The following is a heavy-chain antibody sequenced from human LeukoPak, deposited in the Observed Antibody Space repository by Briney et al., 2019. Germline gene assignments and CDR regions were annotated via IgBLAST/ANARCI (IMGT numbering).Heavy chain of an antibody. Sequence: SETLSLTCTVSGGSISSSSYYWGWIRQPPGKGLEWIGSIYYSGSTYYNPSLKSRVTISVDTSKNQFSLKLSSVTAADTAVYYCARDRSGCSSTSCPGFVDYWGQGTLVTVSS. CDR3: ARDRSGCSSTSCPGFVDY. D-gene: IGHD2-2*01. CDR1: GGSISSSSYY. CDR2: IYYSGST. J-gene: IGHJ4*02. V-gene: IGHV4-39*07.